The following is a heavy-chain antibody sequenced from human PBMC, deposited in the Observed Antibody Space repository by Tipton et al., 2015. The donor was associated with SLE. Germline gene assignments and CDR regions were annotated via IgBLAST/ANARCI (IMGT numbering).Heavy chain of an antibody. Sequence: TLSLTCTVSGGSITSSNYYWGWIRQSPGKGLEWIGSIDYSGKTYYNSSLKSRLTISVDTSKSRFSLKLSSVTAADTAVYYCASPEAFDIWGQGTMVTVSS. CDR3: ASPEAFDI. V-gene: IGHV4-39*01. CDR1: GGSITSSNYY. J-gene: IGHJ3*02. CDR2: IDYSGKT.